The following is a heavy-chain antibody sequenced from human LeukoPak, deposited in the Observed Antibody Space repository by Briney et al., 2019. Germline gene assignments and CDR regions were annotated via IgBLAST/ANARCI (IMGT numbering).Heavy chain of an antibody. CDR3: ARDLADAFDI. V-gene: IGHV3-72*01. J-gene: IGHJ3*02. CDR2: TRNKANSYTT. Sequence: GGSLRLSCAASGFTFSDHYMDWVRQAPGKGLEWVGRTRNKANSYTTEYAASVKGRFTISRDDSKNSLYLQMNSLKTEDTAVYYCARDLADAFDIWGQGTMVTVSS. CDR1: GFTFSDHY.